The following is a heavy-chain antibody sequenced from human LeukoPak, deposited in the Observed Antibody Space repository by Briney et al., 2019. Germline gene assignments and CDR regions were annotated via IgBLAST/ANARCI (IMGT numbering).Heavy chain of an antibody. D-gene: IGHD5-24*01. Sequence: GGSLRLSCAASGFSFNRYWMSWVRQAPGKGLEWVANIKEDGSAKYYVDSVKGRFIISRDNAINSLYLQMNSLRAEDTAIYYCTRVGYIDEGIDYWGQGTLVTVSS. CDR2: IKEDGSAK. CDR3: TRVGYIDEGIDY. V-gene: IGHV3-7*04. J-gene: IGHJ4*02. CDR1: GFSFNRYW.